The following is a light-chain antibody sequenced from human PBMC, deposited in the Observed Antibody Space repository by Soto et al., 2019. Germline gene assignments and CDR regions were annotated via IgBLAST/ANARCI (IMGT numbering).Light chain of an antibody. CDR1: QSVSSN. CDR3: QPYDNWPPT. CDR2: GAS. V-gene: IGKV3-15*01. J-gene: IGKJ4*01. Sequence: EVLMTQSPDTLSLSPGDRATLSCRASQSVSSNLAWYQQKPGQAPSLLIYGASTRAPGLPARFSGSGSGTGFTLSISSLQSEDFAVYYCQPYDNWPPTFGGGTKVEIK.